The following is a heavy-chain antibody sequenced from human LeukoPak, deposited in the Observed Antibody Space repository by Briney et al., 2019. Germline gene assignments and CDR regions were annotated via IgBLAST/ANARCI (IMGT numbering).Heavy chain of an antibody. D-gene: IGHD1-7*01. CDR1: GFTFKSYW. J-gene: IGHJ4*02. CDR3: AKLSGRTYQIPVDY. V-gene: IGHV3-23*01. Sequence: GGSLRLSCTASGFTFKSYWMHWVRQAPGKGLEWVSGISGGADRTHYADSVKGRFTISRDNSKNTVYLQMNSLRADDTAVYYCAKLSGRTYQIPVDYWGQGTLVTVSS. CDR2: ISGGADRT.